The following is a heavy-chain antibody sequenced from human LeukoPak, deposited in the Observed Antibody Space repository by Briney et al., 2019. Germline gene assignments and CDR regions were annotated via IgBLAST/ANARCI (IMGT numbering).Heavy chain of an antibody. Sequence: PGGSLRLSCAASGFTFSSYAMHWVRQAPGKGLEWVAVISYDGSNKYYADSVKGRFTISRDNSKNTLYLQMNSLRAEDTAVYYCARDLNQLLLYFDYWGQGTLVTVSS. CDR2: ISYDGSNK. CDR1: GFTFSSYA. J-gene: IGHJ4*02. V-gene: IGHV3-30-3*01. D-gene: IGHD2-2*01. CDR3: ARDLNQLLLYFDY.